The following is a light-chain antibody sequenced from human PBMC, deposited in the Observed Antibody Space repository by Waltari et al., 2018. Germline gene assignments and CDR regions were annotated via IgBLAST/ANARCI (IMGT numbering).Light chain of an antibody. Sequence: EVVMTQSPATLSVSPGERVSLSCRASQSAKTSLAWYQQTPGQAPRLPIYRASTRAAGVPERFSGSGSGTEFTLTISSLQSEDSAIYYCQQYNIWPWTFGPGTNVDIK. J-gene: IGKJ1*01. CDR2: RAS. CDR1: QSAKTS. V-gene: IGKV3D-15*01. CDR3: QQYNIWPWT.